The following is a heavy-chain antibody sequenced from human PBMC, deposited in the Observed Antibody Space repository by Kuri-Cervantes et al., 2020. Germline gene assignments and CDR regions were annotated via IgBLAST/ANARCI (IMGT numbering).Heavy chain of an antibody. CDR2: INHSGST. CDR3: ARGDGVVVITKVDY. V-gene: IGHV4-34*01. J-gene: IGHJ4*02. CDR1: GGSFSGYY. D-gene: IGHD3-22*01. Sequence: SETLSLTCAVYGGSFSGYYWSWIRQPPGKGLEWIGEINHSGSTNYNPSLKSRVTISVDTSKNQFSLKLSSVTAADTAVYYCARGDGVVVITKVDYWGQGTLVTVSS.